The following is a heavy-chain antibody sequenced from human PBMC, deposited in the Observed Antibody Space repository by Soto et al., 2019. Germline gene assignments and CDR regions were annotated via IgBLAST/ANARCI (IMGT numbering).Heavy chain of an antibody. Sequence: ASVKVSCKASGYXXXXXXXXXVRQAPGQGLEWLGRINPKSGGTSTAQKFQGWVTMTTDTSISTASMELTRLTSDDTAIYYCARGDSTDCSNGVCSFFYNHDMDVWG. CDR3: ARGDSTDCSNGVCSFFYNHDMDV. J-gene: IGHJ6*02. CDR2: INPKSGGT. D-gene: IGHD2-8*01. V-gene: IGHV1-2*04. CDR1: GYXXXXXX.